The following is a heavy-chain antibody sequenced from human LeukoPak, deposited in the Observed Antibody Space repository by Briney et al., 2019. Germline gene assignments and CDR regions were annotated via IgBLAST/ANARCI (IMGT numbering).Heavy chain of an antibody. Sequence: GGSLRLSCAASGFTFSSCSMNWVRQAPGKGLEWVSSISSSSSYIYYADSVKGRFTISRDNAKNSLYLQMNSLRAEDTAVYYCATRGLVGATTVDYWGQGTLVTVSS. D-gene: IGHD1-26*01. CDR3: ATRGLVGATTVDY. CDR1: GFTFSSCS. CDR2: ISSSSSYI. J-gene: IGHJ4*02. V-gene: IGHV3-21*01.